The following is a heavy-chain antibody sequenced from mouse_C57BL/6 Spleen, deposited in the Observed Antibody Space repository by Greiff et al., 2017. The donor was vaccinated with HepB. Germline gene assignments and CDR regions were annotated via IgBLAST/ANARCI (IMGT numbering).Heavy chain of an antibody. Sequence: EVQLQQSGPELVKPGASVKISCKASGYTFTDYYMNWVKQSHGKSLEWIGDINPNNGGTSYNQKFKGKATLTVDKSSSTAYMELRSLTSEDSAVYYCARSGRRAWFAYWGQGTLVTVSA. CDR2: INPNNGGT. D-gene: IGHD3-1*01. V-gene: IGHV1-26*01. J-gene: IGHJ3*01. CDR1: GYTFTDYY. CDR3: ARSGRRAWFAY.